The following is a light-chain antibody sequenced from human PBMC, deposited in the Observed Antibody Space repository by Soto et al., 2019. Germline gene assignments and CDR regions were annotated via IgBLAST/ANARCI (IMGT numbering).Light chain of an antibody. CDR3: QQTYTTRVYT. CDR2: ASS. Sequence: DILLTQSPTSLSASVGDTVTLTCRASQSISVNLNWYQHRPGEAPKVLIYASSTLATGAPSRFSGSGVGTDFTLTISSLQLEDFATYYCQQTYTTRVYTFGQGTKLEFK. J-gene: IGKJ2*01. CDR1: QSISVN. V-gene: IGKV1-39*01.